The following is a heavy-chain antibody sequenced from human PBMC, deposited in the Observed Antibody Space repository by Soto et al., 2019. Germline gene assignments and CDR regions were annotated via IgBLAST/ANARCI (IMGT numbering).Heavy chain of an antibody. D-gene: IGHD6-13*01. J-gene: IGHJ6*02. CDR2: IYHSGST. CDR3: ARLNTAHYRNRWSYYYYYGMDV. Sequence: PSETLSLTCAVSGGSISSSNWWSWVRQPPGKGLEWIGEIYHSGSTNYNPSLKSRVTISVDKSKNQFSLKLSSVTAADTAVYYCARLNTAHYRNRWSYYYYYGMDVWGQGTTVTVSS. V-gene: IGHV4-4*02. CDR1: GGSISSSNW.